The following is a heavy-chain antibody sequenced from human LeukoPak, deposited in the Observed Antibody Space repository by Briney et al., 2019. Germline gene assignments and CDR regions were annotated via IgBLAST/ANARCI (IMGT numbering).Heavy chain of an antibody. Sequence: SETLSLTCAAYGGSFSGYYWSWIRQPPGKGLEWVGEINHSGSTNYNPSLKSRVTISVDTSKNQFSLKLSSVTAEDTAVYYCARRRGVRYYDNSGYYYFFDYWGQGTLVTVSS. D-gene: IGHD3-22*01. CDR3: ARRRGVRYYDNSGYYYFFDY. V-gene: IGHV4-34*01. CDR2: INHSGST. CDR1: GGSFSGYY. J-gene: IGHJ4*02.